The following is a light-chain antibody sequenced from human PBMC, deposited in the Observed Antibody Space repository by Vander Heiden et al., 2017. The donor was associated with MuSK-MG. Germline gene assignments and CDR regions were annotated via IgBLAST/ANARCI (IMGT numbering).Light chain of an antibody. J-gene: IGLJ2*01. CDR2: SNN. CDR3: AAWDDSLNVV. CDR1: SSNIGSNT. Sequence: QSVLTQPPSASGTPGQRVTISCSGSSSNIGSNTVNWYQQLPGTAPKLLIYSNNQRPSGVPDRFSGSKSGTSASLAISGLQSEDEADYYCAAWDDSLNVVFGGGTKLTGL. V-gene: IGLV1-44*01.